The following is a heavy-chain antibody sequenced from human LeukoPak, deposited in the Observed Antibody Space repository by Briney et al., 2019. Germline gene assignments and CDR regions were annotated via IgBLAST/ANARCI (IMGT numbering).Heavy chain of an antibody. CDR2: IIPIFGTA. CDR1: GGTFSSYA. D-gene: IGHD2-2*01. Sequence: GASVKVSCKASGGTFSSYAISWVRQAPGQGLEWMGGIIPIFGTANYAQKFQGRVTITADESTSTAYMELSSLRAEDTAVYYCAREINIVVVPAAALSHLDAFDIWGQGTMVTVSS. V-gene: IGHV1-69*13. CDR3: AREINIVVVPAAALSHLDAFDI. J-gene: IGHJ3*02.